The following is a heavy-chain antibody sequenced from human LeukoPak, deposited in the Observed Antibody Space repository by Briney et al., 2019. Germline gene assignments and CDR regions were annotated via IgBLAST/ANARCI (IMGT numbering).Heavy chain of an antibody. J-gene: IGHJ4*02. V-gene: IGHV4-59*01. D-gene: IGHD3-22*01. CDR3: ASGDSSGYYLFDY. Sequence: SETLSLTCTASGGSISSYYWSWVRQPPGKGLEWIGYIYYSGSTNYNPSLKSRVTISVDTSKNQFSLKLSSVTAADTAVYYCASGDSSGYYLFDYWGQGTLVTVSS. CDR2: IYYSGST. CDR1: GGSISSYY.